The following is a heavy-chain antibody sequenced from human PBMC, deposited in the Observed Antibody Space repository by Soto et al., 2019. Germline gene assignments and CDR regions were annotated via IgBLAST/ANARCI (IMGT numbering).Heavy chain of an antibody. J-gene: IGHJ4*02. Sequence: SETLSLTCTVSGGSVSSGSYYWSWIRQPPGKGLEWIGYIYYSGSTNYNHSLKSRVTISVDTSKNQFSLKLSSVTAADTAVYYCAKGSIAAASRLTGFDYWGQGTLVTVSS. CDR2: IYYSGST. V-gene: IGHV4-61*01. D-gene: IGHD6-13*01. CDR3: AKGSIAAASRLTGFDY. CDR1: GGSVSSGSYY.